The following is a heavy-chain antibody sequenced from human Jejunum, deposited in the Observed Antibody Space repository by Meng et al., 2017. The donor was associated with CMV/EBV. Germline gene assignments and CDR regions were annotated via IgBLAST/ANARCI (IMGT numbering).Heavy chain of an antibody. V-gene: IGHV4-31*03. CDR1: GGSISSGGFN. CDR3: ARRGDPNGFEP. CDR2: MYNAETS. J-gene: IGHJ5*02. Sequence: CTVSGGSISSGGFNWTWIRQHPEKGLEWIGYMYNAETSYYNPSLKSRSTISGDASKNQFSLKLTSVTAADTAVYYCARRGDPNGFEPRGQGTQVTVSS. D-gene: IGHD3-10*01.